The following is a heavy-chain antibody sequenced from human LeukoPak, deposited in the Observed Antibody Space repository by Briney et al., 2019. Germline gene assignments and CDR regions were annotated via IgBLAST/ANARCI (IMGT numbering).Heavy chain of an antibody. D-gene: IGHD6-19*01. CDR2: ISGSGGNT. Sequence: QAGGSLRLSCAASGFTFSSHALSWVRQAPGKGLEWVSAISGSGGNTYYADSVKGRFTLSRDNSKSTPHLQMNSLRAEDTAIYYCAKELVGWATVDYWGQGTLVTVSS. CDR3: AKELVGWATVDY. V-gene: IGHV3-23*01. J-gene: IGHJ4*02. CDR1: GFTFSSHA.